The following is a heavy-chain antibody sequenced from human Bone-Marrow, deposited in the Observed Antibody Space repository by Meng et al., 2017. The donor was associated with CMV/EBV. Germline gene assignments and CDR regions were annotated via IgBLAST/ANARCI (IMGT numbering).Heavy chain of an antibody. J-gene: IGHJ6*02. V-gene: IGHV1-2*02. CDR2: INPNSGGT. D-gene: IGHD6-6*01. CDR1: GYTFIGYY. Sequence: ASVKVSCKASGYTFIGYYMHWVRQAPGQGLEWMGWINPNSGGTNYAQKFQGRVTMTRDTSISTAYMELSRLRSDDTAVYYCARDRIAARRAGELDYYYYGMDVWGQGNTVNFAS. CDR3: ARDRIAARRAGELDYYYYGMDV.